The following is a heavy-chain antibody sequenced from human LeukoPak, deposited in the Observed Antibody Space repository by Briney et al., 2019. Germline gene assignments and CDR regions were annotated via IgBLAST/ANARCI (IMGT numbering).Heavy chain of an antibody. D-gene: IGHD3-10*01. J-gene: IGHJ4*02. CDR3: ARGVSKRVSYYGSGSYYIDY. Sequence: PGGSLRLSCAASGFTFSSYSMNWVRQAPGKGLEWVSSISSSSSYMYYADSVKGRFTISRDNAKNSLYLQMNSLRAEDTAVYYCARGVSKRVSYYGSGSYYIDYWGQGTLVTVSS. V-gene: IGHV3-21*01. CDR2: ISSSSSYM. CDR1: GFTFSSYS.